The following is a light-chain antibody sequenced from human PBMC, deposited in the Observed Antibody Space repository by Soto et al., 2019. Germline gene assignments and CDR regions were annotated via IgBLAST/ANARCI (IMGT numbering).Light chain of an antibody. CDR1: SSDVGGYNY. CDR3: SSYTSSSTYV. Sequence: QSALTQPASVSGSPGQSITIACTGTSSDVGGYNYVSWYQQYPGKAPRLVISDVSNRPSGVSNRFSGSKSGNSASLTISGLQAEDEADYYCSSYTSSSTYVFRTGTKVTVL. CDR2: DVS. V-gene: IGLV2-14*01. J-gene: IGLJ1*01.